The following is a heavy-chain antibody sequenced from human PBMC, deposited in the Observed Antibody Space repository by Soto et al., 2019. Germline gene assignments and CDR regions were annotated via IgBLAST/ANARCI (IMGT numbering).Heavy chain of an antibody. J-gene: IGHJ4*02. Sequence: QVQLVQSGAEVRKPGASVKVSCKASGYTFSDYYIHWVRQAPGQGLEWMGWINPNSGGTKYAPKFQGGVTMTRDPSITTAYMELSRLRSGDTAVYYFSREPATAKPEGGDLWGQGTLVTVS. CDR1: GYTFSDYY. V-gene: IGHV1-2*02. CDR2: INPNSGGT. D-gene: IGHD1-1*01. CDR3: SREPATAKPEGGDL.